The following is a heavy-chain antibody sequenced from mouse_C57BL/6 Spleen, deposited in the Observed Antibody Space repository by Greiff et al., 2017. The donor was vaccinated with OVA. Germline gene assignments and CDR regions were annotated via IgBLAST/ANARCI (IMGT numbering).Heavy chain of an antibody. D-gene: IGHD2-3*01. V-gene: IGHV5-9-1*02. CDR3: TRDGYHYRMDY. Sequence: DVQLVESGEGLVKPGGSLKLSCAASGFTFSSYAMSWVRQTPEKRLEWVAYISSGGDYIYYADTVKGRFTISRDNARNTLYLQMSSLKSEDTAMYYCTRDGYHYRMDYWGQGTSVTVSS. CDR2: ISSGGDYI. J-gene: IGHJ4*01. CDR1: GFTFSSYA.